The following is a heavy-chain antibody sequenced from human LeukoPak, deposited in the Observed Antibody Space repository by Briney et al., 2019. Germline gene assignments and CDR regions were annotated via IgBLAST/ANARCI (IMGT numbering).Heavy chain of an antibody. D-gene: IGHD3-3*01. CDR1: GGSFSGYY. CDR2: INHSGST. Sequence: SETLSLTCAVYGGSFSGYYWSWIRQPPGKGLEWIGEINHSGSTNYNPSLKSRVTTSVDTSKNQFSLKLSSVTAADTAVYYCARESGDYDFWSGYYRGAFDYWGQGTLVTVSS. J-gene: IGHJ4*02. V-gene: IGHV4-34*01. CDR3: ARESGDYDFWSGYYRGAFDY.